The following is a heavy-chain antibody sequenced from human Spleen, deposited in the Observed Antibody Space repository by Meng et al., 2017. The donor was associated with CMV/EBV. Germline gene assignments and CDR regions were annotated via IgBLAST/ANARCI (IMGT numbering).Heavy chain of an antibody. D-gene: IGHD3-3*01. CDR1: GGPFSGYY. V-gene: IGHV4-34*01. J-gene: IGHJ5*02. Sequence: SQTLSPTCAVYGGPFSGYYWSWIRQPPGKGLEWIGNVYYSGSTNYNPSLKSRVTVSVDTSKNQFSLNLTSVTAADTAVYYCARVTIFGVVFTSWGQGTLVTVSS. CDR2: VYYSGST. CDR3: ARVTIFGVVFTS.